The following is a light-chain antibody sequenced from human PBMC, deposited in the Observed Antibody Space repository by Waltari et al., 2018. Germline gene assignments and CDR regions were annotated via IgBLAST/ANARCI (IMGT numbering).Light chain of an antibody. V-gene: IGLV2-14*01. CDR1: SNDVGGYNS. J-gene: IGLJ2*01. CDR3: SSQSSNDVVL. CDR2: DVS. Sequence: QSALTQPASVSGSPGQSVTIFCAGTSNDVGGYNSVSWYQEYPGQAPRVILDDVSDRPSGVSDRFSGSQSGKTASLTISGLQAEDEADYYCSSQSSNDVVLFGGGTKLTVL.